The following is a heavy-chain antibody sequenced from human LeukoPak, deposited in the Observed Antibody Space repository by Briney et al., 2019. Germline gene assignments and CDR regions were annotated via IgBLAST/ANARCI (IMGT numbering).Heavy chain of an antibody. V-gene: IGHV4-38-2*02. CDR1: GYSISNGYQ. D-gene: IGHD2-2*01. CDR2: IFHDGGA. CDR3: ARDPRWLTPDCTSTSCYENYFDP. J-gene: IGHJ5*02. Sequence: PSETLSLTCDVSGYSISNGYQWAWIRQSPGRGLEWIGTIFHDGGAHYNPSLGSRVVISIDTSKNQFSLRLRSVTVADTAVYYCARDPRWLTPDCTSTSCYENYFDPWGQGTLVTVSS.